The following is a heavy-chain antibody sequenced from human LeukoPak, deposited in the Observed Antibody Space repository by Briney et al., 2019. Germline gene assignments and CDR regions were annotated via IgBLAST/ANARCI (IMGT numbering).Heavy chain of an antibody. CDR3: VDDSTGYYYFDY. V-gene: IGHV4-39*01. J-gene: IGHJ4*02. D-gene: IGHD3-9*01. CDR2: IYYSGST. CDR1: GDSIRRRSYY. Sequence: SETLSLTCSVSGDSIRRRSYYWGWIRQPPGKGLEWIGSIYYSGSTYYNPSLKSRVTISIDTSKSPLSLNLTSVTAADTAVYFCVDDSTGYYYFDYWGQGTLVTVSS.